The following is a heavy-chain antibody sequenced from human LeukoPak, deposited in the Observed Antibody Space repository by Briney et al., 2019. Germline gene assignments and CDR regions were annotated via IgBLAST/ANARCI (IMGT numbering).Heavy chain of an antibody. CDR1: GFTVSSNY. J-gene: IGHJ4*02. CDR3: ARGDTAMAHD. V-gene: IGHV3-66*01. D-gene: IGHD5-18*01. CDR2: IYSGGST. Sequence: GGSLRLSCAASGFTVSSNYMSWVRQAPGKGLEWVSVIYSGGSTYYADSVEGRSTISRDNSKNTLYLQMNSLRAEDTAVYYCARGDTAMAHDWGQGTLVTVSS.